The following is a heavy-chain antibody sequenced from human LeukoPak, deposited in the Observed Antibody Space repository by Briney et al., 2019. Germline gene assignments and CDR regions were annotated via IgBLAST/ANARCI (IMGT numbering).Heavy chain of an antibody. D-gene: IGHD2-8*01. CDR2: ISLTGLT. CDR3: SRENGAFSPFGY. CDR1: GGSISNTNW. Sequence: SETLSLTCGVSGGSISNTNWWSWVRQPPGQGLEWIGEISLTGLTHYNPSLESRVTVSLDKSKNHLSLNLTSVTAADTAVYYCSRENGAFSPFGYWGQGTLVTVLS. J-gene: IGHJ4*02. V-gene: IGHV4-4*02.